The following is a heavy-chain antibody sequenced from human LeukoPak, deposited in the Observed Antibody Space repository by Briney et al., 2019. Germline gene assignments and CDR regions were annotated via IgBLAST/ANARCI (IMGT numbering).Heavy chain of an antibody. D-gene: IGHD3-10*01. CDR2: MYYSGST. V-gene: IGHV4-30-4*01. Sequence: SETLSLTCTVSGGSISSGDYYWSWIRQPPGKGLVRIGYMYYSGSTYYNPSLKSRVTISVDTSKNQFSLKLSSVTAADTAVYYCARANGSGYYGSGRRSSPFDIWGQGTMVTVSS. J-gene: IGHJ3*02. CDR1: GGSISSGDYY. CDR3: ARANGSGYYGSGRRSSPFDI.